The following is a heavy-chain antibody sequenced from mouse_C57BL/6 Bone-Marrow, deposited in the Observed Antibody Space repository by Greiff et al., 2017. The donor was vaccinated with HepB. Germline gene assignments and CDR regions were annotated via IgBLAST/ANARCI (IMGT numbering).Heavy chain of an antibody. CDR3: ARHGAYYGSSYGYFDV. CDR1: EYEFPSHD. CDR2: INSDGGST. Sequence: EVQRVESGGGLVQPGESLKLSCESNEYEFPSHDMSWVRKTPEKRLELVAAINSDGGSTYYPDTMERRFIISRDNTKKTLYLQMSSLRSEDTALYYCARHGAYYGSSYGYFDVWGTGTTVTVSS. J-gene: IGHJ1*03. V-gene: IGHV5-2*01. D-gene: IGHD1-1*01.